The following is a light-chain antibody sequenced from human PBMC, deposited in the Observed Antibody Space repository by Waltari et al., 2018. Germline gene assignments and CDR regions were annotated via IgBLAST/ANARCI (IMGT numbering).Light chain of an antibody. CDR1: SSDVGGYNY. Sequence: QSALTQPASVSGSPGQSITISCTGTSSDVGGYNYVSWYQQHPGKAPKLMIYDVSNRPSWVSNRFSGSKSGNTASLTISWLQAEDEADYYCSSYISSSTLELFGGGTSLTVL. J-gene: IGLJ2*01. V-gene: IGLV2-14*03. CDR2: DVS. CDR3: SSYISSSTLEL.